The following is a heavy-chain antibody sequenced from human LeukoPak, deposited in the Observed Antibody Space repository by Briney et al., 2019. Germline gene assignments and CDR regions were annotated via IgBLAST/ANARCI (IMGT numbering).Heavy chain of an antibody. V-gene: IGHV3-30*02. Sequence: SGGSLRLSCAASGFTFSSYGMHWVRQAPGKGLEWVAFIRYDGSNKYYADSVKGRFTISRDNSKNTLYLQMNSLRAEDTAVYYCAREGNGQQLAFDYWGQGTLVTVSS. CDR1: GFTFSSYG. CDR3: AREGNGQQLAFDY. D-gene: IGHD6-13*01. J-gene: IGHJ4*02. CDR2: IRYDGSNK.